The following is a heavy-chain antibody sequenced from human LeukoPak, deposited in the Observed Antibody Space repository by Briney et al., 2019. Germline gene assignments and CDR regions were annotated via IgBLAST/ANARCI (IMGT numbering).Heavy chain of an antibody. CDR1: GFTFSSYE. V-gene: IGHV3-48*03. D-gene: IGHD3-10*01. Sequence: GGSLRLSCAASGFTFSSYEMNWVRQAPGKGLEWVSYISSSGSTIYYADSVKGRFTISRDNAKNSVYLQMNSLRAEDTAVYYCAKYYGSGRYYFDYWGQGTLVTVSS. CDR2: ISSSGSTI. CDR3: AKYYGSGRYYFDY. J-gene: IGHJ4*02.